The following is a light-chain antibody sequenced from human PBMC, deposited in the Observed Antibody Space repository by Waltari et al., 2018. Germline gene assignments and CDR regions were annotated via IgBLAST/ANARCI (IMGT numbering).Light chain of an antibody. CDR3: MIWHSSAWV. J-gene: IGLJ3*02. Sequence: QAVLTQPSSLSASPGASASLTCPLRSGINVGTYRIYWYQQKPGSPPQYLLRYKSDSDDQQGSGVPSRFSASKDASANAGILLISGLQSEDEADYYCMIWHSSAWVFGGGTKLTVL. CDR1: SGINVGTYR. CDR2: YKSDSDD. V-gene: IGLV5-45*02.